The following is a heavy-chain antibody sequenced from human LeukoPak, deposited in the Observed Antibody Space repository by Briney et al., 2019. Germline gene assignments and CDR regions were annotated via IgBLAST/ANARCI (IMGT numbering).Heavy chain of an antibody. CDR1: GGSISSYY. D-gene: IGHD2-8*01. V-gene: IGHV4-59*01. J-gene: IGHJ3*02. CDR2: IYYSGST. CDR3: ASVLMGTGGAFDI. Sequence: SETLSLTCAVSGGSISSYYWSWIRQPPGKGLEWIGYIYYSGSTNYNPSLKSRVTISVDTSKNQFSLKLSSVTAADTAVYYCASVLMGTGGAFDIWGQGTMVTVSS.